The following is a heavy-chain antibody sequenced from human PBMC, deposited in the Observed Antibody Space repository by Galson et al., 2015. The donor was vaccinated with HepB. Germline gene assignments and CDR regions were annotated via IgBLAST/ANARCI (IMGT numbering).Heavy chain of an antibody. CDR3: ARVGSSGWYEIDY. CDR2: IYTSGGT. J-gene: IGHJ4*02. V-gene: IGHV4-4*07. Sequence: SETLSLTCSVSGGSINTHYWSWIRQPAGKGLEWIGRIYTSGGTNYNPSLKSRLTISVDTSKNQFSLKLSSVTAADTAVYYCARVGSSGWYEIDYWGQGTLVTVSS. CDR1: GGSINTHY. D-gene: IGHD6-13*01.